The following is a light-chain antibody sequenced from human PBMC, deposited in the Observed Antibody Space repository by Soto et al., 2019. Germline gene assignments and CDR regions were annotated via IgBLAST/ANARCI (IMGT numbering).Light chain of an antibody. CDR1: QIIRTY. CDR3: QQSDISPWT. Sequence: DIQMTQSPSSVSASVGDRVTITCRASQIIRTYLNWYQQKPGKPPELLIYVASSLQSGVPSRFSGSGSGTDLTLTISDLQPEDFATYYCQQSDISPWTFGQGTKV. CDR2: VAS. J-gene: IGKJ1*01. V-gene: IGKV1-39*01.